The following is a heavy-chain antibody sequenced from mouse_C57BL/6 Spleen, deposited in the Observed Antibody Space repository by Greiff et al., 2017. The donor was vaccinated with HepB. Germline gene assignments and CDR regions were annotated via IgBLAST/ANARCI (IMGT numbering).Heavy chain of an antibody. CDR3: ARMLLRSYYYAMDY. V-gene: IGHV1-81*01. CDR2: IYPRSGNT. D-gene: IGHD2-12*01. Sequence: VKLQESGAELARPGASVKLSCKASGYTFTSYGISWVKQRTGQGLEWIGEIYPRSGNTYYNEKFKGKATLTADKSSSTAYMELRSLTSEDSAVYFCARMLLRSYYYAMDYWGQGTSVTVSS. J-gene: IGHJ4*01. CDR1: GYTFTSYG.